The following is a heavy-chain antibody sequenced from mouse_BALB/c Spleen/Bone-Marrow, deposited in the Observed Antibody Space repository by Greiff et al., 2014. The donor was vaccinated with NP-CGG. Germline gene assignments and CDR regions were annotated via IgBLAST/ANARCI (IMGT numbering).Heavy chain of an antibody. Sequence: QVQLQQSGAELARPGASVQMSCKASGSTFTNYTMHWIKQRPGQGLEWIGYINPSSGYTNYNQKFKVKATLTADKSSSTAYMQLSSLTSEASAVYYCARGHYGSSYSAVDHWGQGTSVTVSS. D-gene: IGHD1-1*01. V-gene: IGHV1-4*01. J-gene: IGHJ4*01. CDR1: GSTFTNYT. CDR3: ARGHYGSSYSAVDH. CDR2: INPSSGYT.